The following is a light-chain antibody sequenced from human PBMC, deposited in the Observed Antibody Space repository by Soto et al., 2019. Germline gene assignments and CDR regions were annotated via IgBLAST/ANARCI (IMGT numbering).Light chain of an antibody. CDR2: AAS. CDR3: QQYDSSPPEYT. Sequence: EIVLTQSPGTLSLSPGERATLSCRASQTISIAYLAWYQHKPGQAPRLLIYAASRRATGIPDRFSGSGSGTDFTLTISRLEPEDFAMYYCQQYDSSPPEYTFGQGTKLAIK. J-gene: IGKJ2*01. V-gene: IGKV3-20*01. CDR1: QTISIAY.